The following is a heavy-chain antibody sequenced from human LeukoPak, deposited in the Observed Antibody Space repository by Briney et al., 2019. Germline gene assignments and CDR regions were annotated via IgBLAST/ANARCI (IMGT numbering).Heavy chain of an antibody. CDR1: GFTFSSYG. J-gene: IGHJ4*02. D-gene: IGHD3-10*01. V-gene: IGHV3-30*18. Sequence: PGRSLRPSCAASGFTFSSYGMHWVRQAPGKGLEWVAVISYDGSNKYYADSVKGRFTISRDNSKNTLYLQMNSLRAEDTAVYYCAKVFSIGMVRGVTNYFDYWGQGTLVTVSS. CDR2: ISYDGSNK. CDR3: AKVFSIGMVRGVTNYFDY.